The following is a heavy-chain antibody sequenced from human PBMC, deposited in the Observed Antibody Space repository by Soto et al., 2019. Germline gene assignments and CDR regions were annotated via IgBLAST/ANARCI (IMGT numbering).Heavy chain of an antibody. V-gene: IGHV1-69*12. CDR2: IIPIFGTA. CDR1: GGTFSSYA. J-gene: IGHJ5*02. CDR3: ARDRGRYCISTSCYSGFDP. D-gene: IGHD2-2*02. Sequence: QVQLVQSGAEVKKPGSSVKVSCKASGGTFSSYAISWVRQAPGQGLEWVGGIIPIFGTANYAQKFQGRVTITADESTSTAYMELSSLRSEDTAVYYCARDRGRYCISTSCYSGFDPWGQGTLVTVSS.